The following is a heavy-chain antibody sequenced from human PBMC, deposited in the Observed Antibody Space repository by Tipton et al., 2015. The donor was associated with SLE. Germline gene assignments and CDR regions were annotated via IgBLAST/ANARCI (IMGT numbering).Heavy chain of an antibody. CDR2: IYTSAST. Sequence: TLSLTCTVSGGPIRGYYWGWVRQPAGKGLEWIGRIYTSASTIYNPSLKSRVTLSSDTSKNQFSLRVRSVTAADTAVYYCARGGGSYYAYWGQGTLGTVAS. CDR1: GGPIRGYY. J-gene: IGHJ4*02. CDR3: ARGGGSYYAY. D-gene: IGHD1-26*01. V-gene: IGHV4-4*07.